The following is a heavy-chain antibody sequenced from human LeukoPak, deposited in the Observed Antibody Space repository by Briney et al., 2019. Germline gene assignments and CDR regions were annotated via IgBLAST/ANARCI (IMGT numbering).Heavy chain of an antibody. J-gene: IGHJ5*02. CDR3: ARDQRYCSGRSCLHWYDP. V-gene: IGHV3-11*01. Sequence: KSGGSLRLSCAASGFTFSDEGMHWVRQAPGKGLEWVSYIGSSGNTLYYADSVKGRFTISRDNAKNSLYLQMTSLRAEDTAIYYCARDQRYCSGRSCLHWYDPWGQGALVTVSS. CDR2: IGSSGNTL. D-gene: IGHD2-15*01. CDR1: GFTFSDEG.